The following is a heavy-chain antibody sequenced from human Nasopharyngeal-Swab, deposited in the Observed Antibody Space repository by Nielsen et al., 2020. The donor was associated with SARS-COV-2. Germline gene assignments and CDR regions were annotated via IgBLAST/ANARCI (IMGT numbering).Heavy chain of an antibody. J-gene: IGHJ4*02. Sequence: WIRQPAGKGLEWIGSIYYSGSTYYKPSLKSRVTISVNTSKNQFSLKMSSVTAADTAVYYCARHLSHDYGDPETYYYFDYWGQGTLVTVSS. V-gene: IGHV4-39*01. D-gene: IGHD4-17*01. CDR3: ARHLSHDYGDPETYYYFDY. CDR2: IYYSGST.